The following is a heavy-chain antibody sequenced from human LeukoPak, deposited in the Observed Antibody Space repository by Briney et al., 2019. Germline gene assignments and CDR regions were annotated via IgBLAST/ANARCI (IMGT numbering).Heavy chain of an antibody. V-gene: IGHV1-18*01. CDR1: GYTFTSYG. CDR3: ARDYYGSGTQDEDGIYYYYYYMDV. J-gene: IGHJ6*03. CDR2: ISAYNGNT. Sequence: GASVKVSCKASGYTFTSYGISWVRQAPGQGLEWMGWISAYNGNTNYAQKLQGRVTMTTDTSTSTAYMELRSLRSDDTAVYYCARDYYGSGTQDEDGIYYYYYYMDVWGKGTTVTISS. D-gene: IGHD3-10*01.